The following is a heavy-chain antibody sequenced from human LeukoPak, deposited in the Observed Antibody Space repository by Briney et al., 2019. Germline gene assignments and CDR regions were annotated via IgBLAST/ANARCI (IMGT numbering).Heavy chain of an antibody. CDR3: ARLRKEDYGQYYSYYYGMDV. Sequence: SETLSLTCIVSGGSISSYFWSWIRQPPGKGLEWIGYIYYSGSTNYNPSLKSRVTISVDTSKNQFSLKLSSVTAADTAVYYCARLRKEDYGQYYSYYYGMDVWGQGTTVTVSS. J-gene: IGHJ6*02. CDR1: GGSISSYF. V-gene: IGHV4-59*08. CDR2: IYYSGST. D-gene: IGHD4/OR15-4a*01.